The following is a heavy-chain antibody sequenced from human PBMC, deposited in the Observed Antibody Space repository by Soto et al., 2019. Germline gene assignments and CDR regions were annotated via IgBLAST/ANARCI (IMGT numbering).Heavy chain of an antibody. CDR2: ISYDGSNK. J-gene: IGHJ4*02. Sequence: QVQLVESGGGVVQPGRSLRLSCAASGFTFSSYGMHWVRQAPGKGLEWVAVISYDGSNKYYADSVKGRFTISRDNSKNTLYLQMSSLRAEDTAVYYCAKVSQSEYYDFWSGPQADYWGQGTLVTVSS. CDR1: GFTFSSYG. D-gene: IGHD3-3*01. V-gene: IGHV3-30*18. CDR3: AKVSQSEYYDFWSGPQADY.